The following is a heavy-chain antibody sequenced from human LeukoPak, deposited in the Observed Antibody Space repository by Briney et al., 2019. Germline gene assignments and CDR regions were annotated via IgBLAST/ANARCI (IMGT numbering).Heavy chain of an antibody. V-gene: IGHV3-7*01. CDR3: ARGGRKSRGVDIVRKKETGYYYYMDV. J-gene: IGHJ6*03. CDR1: GFTFSSYL. Sequence: GGSLRLSCAASGFTFSSYLMSWVRQAPGKGLEWVANIKQDGGEKYYVDSVKGRFTISRDNAKNSLYLQMNSLRAEDTAVYYCARGGRKSRGVDIVRKKETGYYYYMDVWGKGTTVTVSS. CDR2: IKQDGGEK. D-gene: IGHD2-15*01.